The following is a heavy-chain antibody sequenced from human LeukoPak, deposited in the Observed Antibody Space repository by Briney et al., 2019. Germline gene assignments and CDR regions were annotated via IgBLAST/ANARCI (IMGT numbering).Heavy chain of an antibody. CDR3: ATDPYYDSSGYYFRFDP. V-gene: IGHV1-24*01. CDR2: FDPEDGET. J-gene: IGHJ5*02. Sequence: ASVKVSCKVSGYTLTELSMHWVRQVPGKGLEWMGGFDPEDGETIYAQKFQGRVTMTEDTSTDTAYMELSSLRSEDTAVYYCATDPYYDSSGYYFRFDPWGQGTLVTVSS. CDR1: GYTLTELS. D-gene: IGHD3-22*01.